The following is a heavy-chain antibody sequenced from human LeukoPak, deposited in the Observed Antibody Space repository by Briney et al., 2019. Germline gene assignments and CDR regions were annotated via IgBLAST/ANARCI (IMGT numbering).Heavy chain of an antibody. D-gene: IGHD6-25*01. CDR2: ISGSGGNT. CDR3: AKDSLPTSGCRGYFDY. V-gene: IGHV3-23*01. CDR1: GFTFSTYA. J-gene: IGHJ4*02. Sequence: GGSLRLSCAASGFTFSTYAMTWVRQAPGKGLEWVSAISGSGGNTYYAISVKGRFTFSTANSMNPLYLQMNSLRAEDTAIYYCAKDSLPTSGCRGYFDYWGQGTLVTVSS.